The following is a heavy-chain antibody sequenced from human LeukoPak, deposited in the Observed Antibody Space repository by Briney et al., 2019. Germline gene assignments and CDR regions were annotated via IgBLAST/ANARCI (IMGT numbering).Heavy chain of an antibody. Sequence: SETLSLTCAVYGGSFSGYYWSWIRQPPGKELEWIGEINHSGSTSYIPSLKSRVTISVDTSKNQFSLKLSSVTAADTAGCYCARGYSSIFSYYYYMDVWGKGTTVTVSS. D-gene: IGHD4-11*01. CDR1: GGSFSGYY. V-gene: IGHV4-34*01. CDR3: ARGYSSIFSYYYYMDV. J-gene: IGHJ6*03. CDR2: INHSGST.